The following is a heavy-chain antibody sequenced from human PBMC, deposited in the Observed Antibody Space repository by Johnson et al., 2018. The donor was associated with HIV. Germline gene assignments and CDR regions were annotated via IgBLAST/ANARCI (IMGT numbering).Heavy chain of an antibody. Sequence: QVHLVESGGGLVKPGGSLRLSCAASGFIFSDYYYMSWIRQAPGKGLEWVSYISSSGSTIYYADSVKGRFTISRDNAKNSLYLQMNSLRTEDTAVYYCARVSLYGSDAFDIWGQGTMVTVSS. J-gene: IGHJ3*02. CDR3: ARVSLYGSDAFDI. CDR2: ISSSGSTI. D-gene: IGHD5-24*01. CDR1: GFIFSDYYY. V-gene: IGHV3-11*04.